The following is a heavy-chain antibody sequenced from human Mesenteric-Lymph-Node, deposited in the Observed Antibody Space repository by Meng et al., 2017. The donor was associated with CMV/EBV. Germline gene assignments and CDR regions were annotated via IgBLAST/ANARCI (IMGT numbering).Heavy chain of an antibody. V-gene: IGHV1-8*02. CDR1: GYTFTSYD. Sequence: ASVKVSCKASGYTFTSYDINWVRQATGQGLEWMGWMNPNSGNTGYAQKLQGRVTMTTDTSTSTAYMELSSLRSEDTAVYYCARDWSGAFGNVVYWGQGTLVTVSS. CDR2: MNPNSGNT. CDR3: ARDWSGAFGNVVY. J-gene: IGHJ4*02. D-gene: IGHD3-16*01.